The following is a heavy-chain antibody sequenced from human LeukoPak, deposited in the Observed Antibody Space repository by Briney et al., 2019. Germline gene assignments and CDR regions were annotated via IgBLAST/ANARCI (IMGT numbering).Heavy chain of an antibody. J-gene: IGHJ1*01. CDR3: ARPSDYYDSSGYRLVEKAHRSPFQH. D-gene: IGHD3-22*01. CDR1: GYSFTSYW. V-gene: IGHV5-51*01. CDR2: IYPGDSGT. Sequence: GESLKISCKGSGYSFTSYWIGWVRQMPGKGLEWMGIIYPGDSGTRFSPSFQGQVTISADKSISTAYLQWSSLKASDTAMYYCARPSDYYDSSGYRLVEKAHRSPFQHRGQGTLVTVSS.